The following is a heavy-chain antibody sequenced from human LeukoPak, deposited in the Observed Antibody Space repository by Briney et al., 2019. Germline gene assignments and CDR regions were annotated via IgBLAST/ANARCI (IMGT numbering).Heavy chain of an antibody. Sequence: ASVKVSCKASGYTFTSYDINWVRQATGQGLEWMGWMNPNSGNTGYAQKFRGRVTMTRNTSISTAYMELSSLRSEDTAVYYCARGYGDYVSSYFDYWGQGTLVTVSS. CDR2: MNPNSGNT. J-gene: IGHJ4*02. V-gene: IGHV1-8*01. D-gene: IGHD4-17*01. CDR3: ARGYGDYVSSYFDY. CDR1: GYTFTSYD.